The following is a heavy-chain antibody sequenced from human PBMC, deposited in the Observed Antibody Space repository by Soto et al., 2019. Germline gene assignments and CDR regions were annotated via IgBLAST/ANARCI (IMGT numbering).Heavy chain of an antibody. CDR3: ARDKDNGIRSFDS. D-gene: IGHD2-15*01. CDR1: GDSVFSTSAA. Sequence: SHTLSLTCAISGDSVFSTSAAWNWIRQSPSRGLEWLGRTYYRSKWFNNYAASVKSRITINPDTPKNQFSLQLSSVTPEDTAVYYCARDKDNGIRSFDSWGQGTLVTVSS. J-gene: IGHJ4*02. V-gene: IGHV6-1*01. CDR2: TYYRSKWFN.